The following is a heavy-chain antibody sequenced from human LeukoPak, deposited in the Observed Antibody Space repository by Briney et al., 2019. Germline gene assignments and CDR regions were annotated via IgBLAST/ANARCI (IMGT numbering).Heavy chain of an antibody. CDR1: GGSISSGSYY. Sequence: SSETLSLTCTVSGGSISSGSYYWSWIRQPAGKGLEWIGRIYTSGSTNYNPSLKSRVTISVDTSKNQFSLKLSSVTAADTAVYYCASNARITIFGVVSRPGWFDPWGQGTLVTVSS. D-gene: IGHD3-3*01. J-gene: IGHJ5*02. CDR3: ASNARITIFGVVSRPGWFDP. V-gene: IGHV4-61*02. CDR2: IYTSGST.